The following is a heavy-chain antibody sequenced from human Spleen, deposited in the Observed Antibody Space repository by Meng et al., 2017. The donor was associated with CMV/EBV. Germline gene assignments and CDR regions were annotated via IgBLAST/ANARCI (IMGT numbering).Heavy chain of an antibody. V-gene: IGHV3-23*01. CDR3: GKGFGAFHYYGVDV. D-gene: IGHD3-10*01. J-gene: IGHJ6*02. CDR2: ISGSGGST. Sequence: GESLKISCAASGFTFSSYAMSWVRQAPGKGLEWVSAISGSGGSTYYADSVKGRFTISRDNSKNTLYLQMNSLRAEDRAMYYCGKGFGAFHYYGVDVWGQGTTVTVSS. CDR1: GFTFSSYA.